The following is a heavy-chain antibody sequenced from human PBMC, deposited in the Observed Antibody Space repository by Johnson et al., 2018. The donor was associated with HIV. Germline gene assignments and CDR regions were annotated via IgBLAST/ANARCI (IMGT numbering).Heavy chain of an antibody. V-gene: IGHV3-66*02. CDR2: IYSGGST. CDR3: AIPYFYDSGDYR. CDR1: GFTVSSNY. D-gene: IGHD3-22*01. J-gene: IGHJ3*01. Sequence: VQLVESGGGVVQPGRSLRLSCAASGFTVSSNYMSWVRQAPGKGLEWVSVIYSGGSTYYADSVKGRFTISRDNSKNTLYLQMNSLRAEDTAVYYCAIPYFYDSGDYRWGQGTMVTVSS.